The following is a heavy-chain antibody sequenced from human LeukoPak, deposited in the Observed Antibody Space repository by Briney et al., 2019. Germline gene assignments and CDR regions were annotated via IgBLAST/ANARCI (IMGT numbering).Heavy chain of an antibody. D-gene: IGHD1-1*01. V-gene: IGHV4-59*12. J-gene: IGHJ4*02. CDR3: ARRISSWNVYIDK. CDR2: IYSSGTT. CDR1: GGSFSGYY. Sequence: SSETLSLTCTVSGGSFSGYYWSWIRQTPGKGLEWIGYIYSSGTTNYNRSLQSRVTISLDTPKNQFSLSVTSVTAADTAMYCARRISSWNVYIDKWGQGIQVTASS.